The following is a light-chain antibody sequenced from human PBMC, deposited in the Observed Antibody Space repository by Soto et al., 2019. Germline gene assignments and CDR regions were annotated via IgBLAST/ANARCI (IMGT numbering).Light chain of an antibody. J-gene: IGKJ4*01. Sequence: PGERATLSCRASYSVGNYLAWYQQKPGQAPRLLIYDASTRATGIPARFSGSGSGTDFTLTISSLEPEDFAVYYCQQRSNWFLTFGGGTKVEIK. CDR1: YSVGNY. CDR2: DAS. V-gene: IGKV3-11*01. CDR3: QQRSNWFLT.